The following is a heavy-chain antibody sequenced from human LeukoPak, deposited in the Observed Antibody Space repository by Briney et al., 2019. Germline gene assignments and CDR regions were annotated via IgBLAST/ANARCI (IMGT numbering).Heavy chain of an antibody. CDR1: GYTLTELS. D-gene: IGHD2-2*01. Sequence: ASVKVSCKVSGYTLTELSMHWVRQAPGKGLEWMGGFDPEDGETIYAQKFQGRVTMTEDTSTDTACMELSSLRSEDTAVYYCVGEGDCSSTSCLSDYWGQGTLVTVSS. CDR3: VGEGDCSSTSCLSDY. CDR2: FDPEDGET. J-gene: IGHJ4*02. V-gene: IGHV1-24*01.